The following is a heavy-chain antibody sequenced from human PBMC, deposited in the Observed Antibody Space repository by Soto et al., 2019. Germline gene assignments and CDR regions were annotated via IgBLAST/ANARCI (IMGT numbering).Heavy chain of an antibody. CDR2: IIPIFGTT. D-gene: IGHD3-10*01. Sequence: QRQLVQAGAEVKKPGSSVRISCRASGGTFSNDAVSWVRQAPGQGLQWMGAIIPIFGTTYHAQKFQGRLTITADESTATAYMELRSVTSEDAAVYYCATGLRTGNYGMDVWGQGTAVTVSS. CDR3: ATGLRTGNYGMDV. V-gene: IGHV1-69*01. J-gene: IGHJ6*02. CDR1: GGTFSNDA.